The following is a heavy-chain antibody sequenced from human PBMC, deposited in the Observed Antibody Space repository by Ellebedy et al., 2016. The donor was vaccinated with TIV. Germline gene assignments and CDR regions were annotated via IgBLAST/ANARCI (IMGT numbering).Heavy chain of an antibody. CDR3: ARIRARKRYILTGYSSPSFDY. CDR1: GGSFSGYY. Sequence: SETLSLTCAVHGGSFSGYYWSWIRQPPVKGLEWIGEINHSASTNYNPSLKSLVTVSVDTSKNQFSLKLSSVTAADTAVYYCARIRARKRYILTGYSSPSFDYWGQGTLVTVSS. CDR2: INHSAST. J-gene: IGHJ4*02. D-gene: IGHD3-9*01. V-gene: IGHV4-34*01.